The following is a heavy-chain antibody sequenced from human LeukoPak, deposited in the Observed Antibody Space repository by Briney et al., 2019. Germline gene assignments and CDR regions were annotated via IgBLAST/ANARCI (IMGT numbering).Heavy chain of an antibody. V-gene: IGHV3-21*01. J-gene: IGHJ5*02. CDR1: GFTFTSYS. D-gene: IGHD2-2*01. Sequence: GGSLRLSCAASGFTFTSYSMNWVRQAPGKGLEWVSSISSSSSYIYYADSVKGRFTISRDNAKNSLFLQMNSLRAEDTAVYYCARDASRYCSSTSCPCDPWGQGTLVTVSS. CDR3: ARDASRYCSSTSCPCDP. CDR2: ISSSSSYI.